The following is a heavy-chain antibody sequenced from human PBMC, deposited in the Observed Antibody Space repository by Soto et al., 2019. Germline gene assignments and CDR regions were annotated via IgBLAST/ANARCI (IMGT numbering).Heavy chain of an antibody. CDR1: DFSFSTHA. CDR3: ARERGRYSYGYGSNWFDH. D-gene: IGHD5-18*01. CDR2: ISSSGTI. V-gene: IGHV3-48*02. Sequence: PGGSLSLSCVVSDFSFSTHALNWVRQAPGKWLEWLSYISSSGTIYYTDSLKGRFTISRDNAKNSLFLQLNRLRDEDSAIYYCARERGRYSYGYGSNWFDHWGQGXLVTVYS. J-gene: IGHJ5*02.